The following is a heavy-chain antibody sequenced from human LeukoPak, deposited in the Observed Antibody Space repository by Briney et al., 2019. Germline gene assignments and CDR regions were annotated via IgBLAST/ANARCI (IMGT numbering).Heavy chain of an antibody. CDR2: IYHSGST. CDR3: AREGNSSGWYYFDY. CDR1: GGSISSSGYS. Sequence: SQTLSLTCDVSGGSISSSGYSWSWIRQPPGKGLEWIGYIYHSGSTYYNPSLKSRVTISVDRSKNQFSLKLSSVTAADTAVYYCAREGNSSGWYYFDYWGQGTLVTVSS. D-gene: IGHD6-19*01. V-gene: IGHV4-30-2*01. J-gene: IGHJ4*02.